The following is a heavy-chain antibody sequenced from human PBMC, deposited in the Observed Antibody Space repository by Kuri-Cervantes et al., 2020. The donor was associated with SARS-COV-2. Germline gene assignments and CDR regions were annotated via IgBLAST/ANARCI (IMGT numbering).Heavy chain of an antibody. D-gene: IGHD5-18*01. V-gene: IGHV3-48*04. CDR1: AFTFSSYN. CDR2: ISSSSSTI. Sequence: GGSLRLSCVVSAFTFSSYNMNWVRQAPGRGLAWVSYISSSSSTIYYADSVKGRFTISRDNAKNSLYLQMNSLRAEDTAVCYCATLGGDTAMVEGIVATIVDDYWGQGTLVTVSS. J-gene: IGHJ4*02. CDR3: ATLGGDTAMVEGIVATIVDDY.